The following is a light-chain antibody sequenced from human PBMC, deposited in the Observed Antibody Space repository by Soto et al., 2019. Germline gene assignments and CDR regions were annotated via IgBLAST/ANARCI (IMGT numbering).Light chain of an antibody. CDR3: QQFGSSPLFT. J-gene: IGKJ3*01. CDR2: GAS. V-gene: IGKV3-20*01. CDR1: QSVSSSY. Sequence: EIVLTQSPGTLSLSPGERATLSCRASQSVSSSYLAWYQQKPGQAPRLLIYGASSRATGIPDRFSGSGSGXXXXXTISRLEPDDFXVYYCQQFGSSPLFTFGPGTKVDVK.